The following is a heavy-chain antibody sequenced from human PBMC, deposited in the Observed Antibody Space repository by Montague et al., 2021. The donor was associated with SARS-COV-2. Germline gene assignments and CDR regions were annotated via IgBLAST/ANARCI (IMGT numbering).Heavy chain of an antibody. CDR2: IYYSGST. CDR1: GGSISSYY. V-gene: IGHV4-59*01. D-gene: IGHD6-19*01. CDR3: ARGSGWMGNAFDI. Sequence: SETLSLTCTVSGGSISSYYWSWIRQPPGKGLEWIGYIYYSGSTDYNPSLKSRVTISVDTSKNQFSLKLSSVTAADTAVYYCARGSGWMGNAFDIWGQGTMITVSS. J-gene: IGHJ3*02.